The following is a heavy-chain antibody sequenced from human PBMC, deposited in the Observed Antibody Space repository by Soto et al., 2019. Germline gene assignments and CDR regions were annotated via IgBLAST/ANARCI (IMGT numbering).Heavy chain of an antibody. CDR2: IYYSGST. Sequence: PWETLSLTCTVSGGSISGGGYYWSWIRQHPGKGLEWIGYIYYSGSTYYNPSLKSRVTISVDTSKNQFSLKLSSVTAADTAVYYCARGRGGHILTGPLLDYWGQGTLVAVSS. CDR1: GGSISGGGYY. J-gene: IGHJ4*02. CDR3: ARGRGGHILTGPLLDY. V-gene: IGHV4-31*03. D-gene: IGHD3-9*01.